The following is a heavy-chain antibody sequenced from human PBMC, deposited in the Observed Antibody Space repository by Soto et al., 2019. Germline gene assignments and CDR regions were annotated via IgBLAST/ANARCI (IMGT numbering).Heavy chain of an antibody. J-gene: IGHJ6*02. Sequence: QVQLVQSGAEVKKPGASVKVSCKASGYTFTGYYMHWVRQAPGQGLEWMGWINPNSGGTNYAQKFQGWVTMTRDTAISTAYMELRRLRSDDTAMYYCARDKPVLRLLEWLHPTYYYYYGMDVWGQGTTVTVSS. D-gene: IGHD3-3*01. CDR2: INPNSGGT. CDR3: ARDKPVLRLLEWLHPTYYYYYGMDV. CDR1: GYTFTGYY. V-gene: IGHV1-2*04.